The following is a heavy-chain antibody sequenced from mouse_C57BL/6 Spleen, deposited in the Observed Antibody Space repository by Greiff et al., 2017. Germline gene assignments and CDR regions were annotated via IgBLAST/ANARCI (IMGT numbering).Heavy chain of an antibody. CDR3: ASGLLDFDY. Sequence: EVQLQQSGPELVKPGASVKLSCKASGYTFTDYNMHWVKQSHGKSLEWIGYINPNNGGTSYNQKFKGKATLTVNKSSSTAYMELRSLTSEDSAVYYCASGLLDFDYWGQGTTLTVSS. V-gene: IGHV1-22*01. CDR1: GYTFTDYN. D-gene: IGHD2-1*01. J-gene: IGHJ2*01. CDR2: INPNNGGT.